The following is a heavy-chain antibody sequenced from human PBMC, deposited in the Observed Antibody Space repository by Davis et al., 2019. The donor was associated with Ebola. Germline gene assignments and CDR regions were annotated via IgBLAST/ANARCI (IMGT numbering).Heavy chain of an antibody. J-gene: IGHJ5*02. CDR3: ARDQSGWNWFDP. CDR1: GYTFTSYG. V-gene: IGHV1-3*01. D-gene: IGHD3-3*01. CDR2: INAGNGNT. Sequence: ASVKVSCKASGYTFTSYGISWVRQAPGQRLEWMGWINAGNGNTKYSQKFQGRVTITRDTSASTAYMELSSLRSEDTAVYYCARDQSGWNWFDPWGQGTLVTVSS.